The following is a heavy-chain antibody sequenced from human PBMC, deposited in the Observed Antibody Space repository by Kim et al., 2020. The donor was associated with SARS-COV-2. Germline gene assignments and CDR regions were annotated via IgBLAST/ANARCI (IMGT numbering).Heavy chain of an antibody. Sequence: GGSLRLSCAASGFTFGDFAMHWVRQVPGKGLEWVSGLSWNGGVIGYADSVKGRFTISRHNAENSLYLQMNSLRAEDTAVYYCAKDLVSSSFRAFRIWGQGTIVTVSS. V-gene: IGHV3-9*01. CDR3: AKDLVSSSFRAFRI. CDR1: GFTFGDFA. D-gene: IGHD6-6*01. CDR2: LSWNGGVI. J-gene: IGHJ3*02.